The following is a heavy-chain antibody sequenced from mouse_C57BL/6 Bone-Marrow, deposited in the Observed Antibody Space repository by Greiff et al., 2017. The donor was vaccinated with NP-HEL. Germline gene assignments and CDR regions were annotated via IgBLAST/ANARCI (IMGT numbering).Heavy chain of an antibody. V-gene: IGHV1-53*01. J-gene: IGHJ2*01. D-gene: IGHD1-1*01. CDR2: INPSNGGT. Sequence: QVQLQQPGTELVKPGASVKLSCKASGYTFTSYWMHWVKQRPGQGLEWIGNINPSNGGTNYNEKFKSKATLTVDKSTSTAYMQLSSLTSEDSAVYYGARCYASSPVYFDYWGQGTTLTVSS. CDR1: GYTFTSYW. CDR3: ARCYASSPVYFDY.